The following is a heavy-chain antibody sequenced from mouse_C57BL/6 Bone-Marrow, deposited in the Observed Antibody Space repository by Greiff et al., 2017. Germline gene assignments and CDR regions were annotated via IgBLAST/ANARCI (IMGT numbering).Heavy chain of an antibody. V-gene: IGHV5-17*01. D-gene: IGHD2-1*01. CDR2: ISSGSSTI. J-gene: IGHJ1*03. CDR1: GFTFSDYG. CDR3: ARPLYYGNYEGYFDV. Sequence: EVKLVESGGGLVKPGGSLKLSCAASGFTFSDYGMHWVRQAPEKGLEWVAYISSGSSTIYYADTVKGRFTISRDNAKNTLFLQMTSLRSEDTAMYYCARPLYYGNYEGYFDVWGTGTTVTVSS.